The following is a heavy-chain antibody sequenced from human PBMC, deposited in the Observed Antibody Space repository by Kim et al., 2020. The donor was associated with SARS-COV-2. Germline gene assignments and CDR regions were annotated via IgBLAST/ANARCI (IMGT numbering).Heavy chain of an antibody. Sequence: YYSTSLKTRLTISKDTSKNQVVLTMTNMDPVDTATYYCARKIVEMDAFDIWGQGTMVTVSS. J-gene: IGHJ3*02. V-gene: IGHV2-70*01. CDR3: ARKIVEMDAFDI. D-gene: IGHD3-16*02.